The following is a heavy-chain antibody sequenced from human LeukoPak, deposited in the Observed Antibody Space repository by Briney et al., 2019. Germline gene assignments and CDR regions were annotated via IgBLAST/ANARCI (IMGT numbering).Heavy chain of an antibody. CDR3: AKGSYSGDSSPTGDDY. D-gene: IGHD3-10*01. V-gene: IGHV1-8*03. Sequence: ASVKVSCKASGYTFTSYDINWVRQATGQGLEWMGWMNPNSGNTGYAQKFQGRVTITRNTSISTAYMELSSLRSEDTAVYYCAKGSYSGDSSPTGDDYWGQGTLVTVSS. J-gene: IGHJ4*02. CDR1: GYTFTSYD. CDR2: MNPNSGNT.